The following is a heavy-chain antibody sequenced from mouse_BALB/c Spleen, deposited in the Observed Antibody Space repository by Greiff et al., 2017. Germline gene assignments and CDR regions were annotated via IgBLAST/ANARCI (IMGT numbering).Heavy chain of an antibody. Sequence: QVQLKESGAELMKPGASVKISCKATGYTFSSYWIEWVKQRPGHGLEWIGEILPGSGSTNYNEKFKGKATFTADTSSNTAYMQLSSLTSEDSAVYYCTRKGWGNYRFAYWGQGTLVTVSA. CDR1: GYTFSSYW. CDR3: TRKGWGNYRFAY. D-gene: IGHD2-1*01. V-gene: IGHV1-9*01. J-gene: IGHJ3*01. CDR2: ILPGSGST.